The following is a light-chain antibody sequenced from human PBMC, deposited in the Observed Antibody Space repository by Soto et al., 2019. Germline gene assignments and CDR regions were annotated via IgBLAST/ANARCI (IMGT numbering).Light chain of an antibody. V-gene: IGKV3-20*01. Sequence: EIVLTQSPGTLSLSPGERATLSCRASQIFSSSYLAWYQQKPGQAPRLLIYGASSRATCIPDRFSGSGSGTDFTLTISRLEPEDFAAYYCQQYGSSSWTFGQGTKVEIK. CDR3: QQYGSSSWT. CDR2: GAS. CDR1: QIFSSSY. J-gene: IGKJ1*01.